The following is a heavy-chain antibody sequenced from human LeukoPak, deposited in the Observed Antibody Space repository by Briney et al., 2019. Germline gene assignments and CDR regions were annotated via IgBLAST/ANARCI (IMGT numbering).Heavy chain of an antibody. J-gene: IGHJ5*02. CDR3: ARSGSYYKGAFDP. V-gene: IGHV4-39*01. CDR1: GGSISSSSYY. CDR2: IYYSGST. Sequence: SETLSLTCTVSGGSISSSSYYWGWIRQPPGKGLEWIGSIYYSGSTYYNPSLESRVTISVDTSKNQFSLKLSSVTAADTAVYYCARSGSYYKGAFDPWGQGTLVTVSS. D-gene: IGHD3-10*01.